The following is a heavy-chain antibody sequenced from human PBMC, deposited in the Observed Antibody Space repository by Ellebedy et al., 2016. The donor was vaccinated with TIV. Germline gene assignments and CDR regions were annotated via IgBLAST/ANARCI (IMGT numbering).Heavy chain of an antibody. J-gene: IGHJ5*02. CDR2: ISGSGGST. CDR3: ARGPIDSSSWSPGVGNWFDP. D-gene: IGHD6-13*01. Sequence: GESLKISXAASGFTFSSYAMSWVRQAPGKGLEWVSAISGSGGSTYYADSVKGRFTISRDNSKNTLYLQMNSLRAEDTAVYYCARGPIDSSSWSPGVGNWFDPWGQGTLVTVSS. V-gene: IGHV3-23*01. CDR1: GFTFSSYA.